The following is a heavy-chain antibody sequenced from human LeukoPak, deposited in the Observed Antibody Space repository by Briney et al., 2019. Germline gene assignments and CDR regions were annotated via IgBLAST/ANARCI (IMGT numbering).Heavy chain of an antibody. CDR1: GFTFSNHA. Sequence: GGSLRLSCAASGFTFSNHAMHWVRQATGKGLEWVSAIGTAGDTFYPGSVKGRFTISRENAKNSLSLQMNSLRAEDTAVYYCVRQQTPHGNFDYWGQGTLVTVSS. V-gene: IGHV3-13*01. J-gene: IGHJ4*02. CDR3: VRQQTPHGNFDY. CDR2: IGTAGDT. D-gene: IGHD1-26*01.